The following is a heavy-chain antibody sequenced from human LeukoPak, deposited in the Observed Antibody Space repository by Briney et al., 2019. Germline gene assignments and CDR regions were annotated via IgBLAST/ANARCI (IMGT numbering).Heavy chain of an antibody. J-gene: IGHJ3*02. CDR3: AKDLEVLWFGDPTDASDI. D-gene: IGHD3-10*01. CDR2: ITGSGDSS. Sequence: GGSLRLSCAASGFTSSDYPMNWVRQAPGKGLEWVSVITGSGDSSFYGDSVKGRFTISRDNSKNTLYLQMNSLRVEDTAVYYCAKDLEVLWFGDPTDASDIWGQGTMVTVAS. CDR1: GFTSSDYP. V-gene: IGHV3-23*01.